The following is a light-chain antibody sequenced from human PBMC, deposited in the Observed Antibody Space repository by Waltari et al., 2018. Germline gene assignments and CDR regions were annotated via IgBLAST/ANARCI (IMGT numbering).Light chain of an antibody. V-gene: IGKV4-1*01. CDR1: QTLLYNSNNKNY. CDR3: QQYYTTPYT. CDR2: WAS. Sequence: DIVMTQSPDPLAVSLGERATINCKSSQTLLYNSNNKNYLAWYQQKPGQPPQLLVYWASILYSGVPDRFSGSGSGTDFTLTISSLQAEDVAVYYCQQYYTTPYTFGQGTKLEIK. J-gene: IGKJ2*01.